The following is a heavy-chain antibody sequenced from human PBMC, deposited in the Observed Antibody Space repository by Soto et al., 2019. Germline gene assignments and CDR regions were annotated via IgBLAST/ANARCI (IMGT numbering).Heavy chain of an antibody. CDR2: IIPIFGTA. CDR1: GGTFSSYA. Sequence: SVKVSCKASGGTFSSYAISWVRQAPGQGLEWMGGIIPIFGTANYAQKFQGRVTITADKSTSTAYMELSSLRSEDTAVYYCASSTPQWLVRPLLYGMDVWGQGTTVTVS. CDR3: ASSTPQWLVRPLLYGMDV. D-gene: IGHD6-19*01. V-gene: IGHV1-69*06. J-gene: IGHJ6*02.